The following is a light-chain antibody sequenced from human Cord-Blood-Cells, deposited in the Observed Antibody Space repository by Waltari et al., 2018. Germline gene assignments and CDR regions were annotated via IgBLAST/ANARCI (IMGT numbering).Light chain of an antibody. CDR3: SSYTSSSTQV. Sequence: QSALTQPASVSGSPGQSITISCTGTSSDVGGYNYVSWYQQHPGKVPKLMIYDVRNRPSGGSTRVAGAKAGNTAALTISGLQAEDEADYYCSSYTSSSTQVFGGGTKLTVL. CDR1: SSDVGGYNY. J-gene: IGLJ2*01. CDR2: DVR. V-gene: IGLV2-14*01.